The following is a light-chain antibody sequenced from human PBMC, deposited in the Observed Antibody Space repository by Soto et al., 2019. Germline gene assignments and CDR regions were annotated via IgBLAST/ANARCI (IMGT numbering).Light chain of an antibody. J-gene: IGKJ1*01. Sequence: DIVMTQSPDSLAVSLGERATINCKSSQSVLYSSNNKNYLAWYQQKPGQPPKLLIYWASTRESGVPDRFSGSGSGTDFTLTISSLQAEDVAVYYCQQYYSTPQVVCTFGQVTKVEIK. CDR2: WAS. CDR3: QQYYSTPQVVCT. V-gene: IGKV4-1*01. CDR1: QSVLYSSNNKNY.